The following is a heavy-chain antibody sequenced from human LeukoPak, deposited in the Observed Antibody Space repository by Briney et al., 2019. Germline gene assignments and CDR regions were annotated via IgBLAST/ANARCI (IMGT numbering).Heavy chain of an antibody. CDR1: GGTFGSYA. CDR2: IIPILGIA. Sequence: GASVKVSCKASGGTFGSYAISWVRQAPGQGLEWMGRIIPILGIANYAQKFQGRVTITADKSTSTAYMELSSLRSEDTAVYYCARDRQYLPNWFDPWGQGTLVTVSS. CDR3: ARDRQYLPNWFDP. J-gene: IGHJ5*02. V-gene: IGHV1-69*04.